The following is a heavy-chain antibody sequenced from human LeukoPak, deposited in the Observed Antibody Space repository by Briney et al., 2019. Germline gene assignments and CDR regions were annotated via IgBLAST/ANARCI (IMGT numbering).Heavy chain of an antibody. CDR2: ISDTDDRT. CDR3: AKVTWSTAGTTPYVC. J-gene: IGHJ4*02. CDR1: GFTVSSYD. V-gene: IGHV3-23*01. Sequence: GGSLRLSCAASGFTVSSYDMSWVRQAPGKGLEWVSAISDTDDRTYYADSVKGRFTISRDSSKNTLYLQMNSLRGEDAAVYYCAKVTWSTAGTTPYVCWGQGTLVTVSS. D-gene: IGHD1-1*01.